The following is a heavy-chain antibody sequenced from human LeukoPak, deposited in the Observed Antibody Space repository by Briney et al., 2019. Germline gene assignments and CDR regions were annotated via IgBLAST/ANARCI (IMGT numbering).Heavy chain of an antibody. V-gene: IGHV4-59*01. CDR2: IYYSGST. J-gene: IGHJ4*02. D-gene: IGHD6-13*01. Sequence: PSETLSLTCTVSGGSISSYYWSWIRQPPGKGLEWIGYIYYSGSTNYNPSLKSRVTISVDTSKNQFSLKLSSVTAADTAVYYCARLFLWSSSSWYGYYFDYWGQGTRVTVSS. CDR3: ARLFLWSSSSWYGYYFDY. CDR1: GGSISSYY.